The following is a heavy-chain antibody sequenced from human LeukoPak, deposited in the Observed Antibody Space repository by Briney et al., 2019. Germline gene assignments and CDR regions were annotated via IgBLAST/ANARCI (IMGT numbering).Heavy chain of an antibody. D-gene: IGHD3-16*01. CDR1: GYTSTGYY. J-gene: IGHJ4*02. CDR2: INPNSGGT. CDR3: ARGRYDYVWGSYAEIDY. Sequence: ASVRVSCKASGYTSTGYYMHWVRQAPGQGLEWMGWINPNSGGTNYAQKFQGRVTMTRDTSISTAYMELSRLRSDDTAVYYCARGRYDYVWGSYAEIDYWGQGTLVTVSS. V-gene: IGHV1-2*02.